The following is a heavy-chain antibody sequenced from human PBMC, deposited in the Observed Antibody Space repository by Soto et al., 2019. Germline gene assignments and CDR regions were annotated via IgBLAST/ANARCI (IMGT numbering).Heavy chain of an antibody. V-gene: IGHV4-31*03. CDR2: IYYSGST. CDR1: GGSISSGGYY. J-gene: IGHJ3*02. CDR3: ARDRSGRGSSTGCYVRAFEI. Sequence: QVQLQESGPGLVKPSQTLSLTCTVSGGSISSGGYYWSWIRQHPGKGLEWMGYIYYSGSTYYNPSLKSRVIILGDTSKNHFSLKLRSVTAADTAVYYCARDRSGRGSSTGCYVRAFEIWGQGTMVTVSS. D-gene: IGHD2-2*01.